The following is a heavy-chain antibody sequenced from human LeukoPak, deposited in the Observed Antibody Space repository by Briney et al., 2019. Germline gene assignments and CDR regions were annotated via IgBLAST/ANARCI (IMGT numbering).Heavy chain of an antibody. Sequence: SETLSLTCAVSGGSISSGGYSWSWIRQPPGKGLEWIGYIYHSGSTYYNPSLKSRVTISVDRSKNQFSLKLSSVTAADTAVYYCARVGDYYDSDYWGQETLVTVSS. D-gene: IGHD3-22*01. CDR3: ARVGDYYDSDY. CDR1: GGSISSGGYS. V-gene: IGHV4-30-2*01. J-gene: IGHJ4*02. CDR2: IYHSGST.